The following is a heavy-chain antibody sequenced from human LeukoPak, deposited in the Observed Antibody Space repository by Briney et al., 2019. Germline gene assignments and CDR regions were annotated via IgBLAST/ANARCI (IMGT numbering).Heavy chain of an antibody. J-gene: IGHJ5*02. Sequence: GGSLRLSCAASGFTFSSYAMSWVRQAPGKGLEWVSAISGSGGSTYYADSVKGRFTISRDNSKNTLYLQMNSLRAEDTAVYYCAKDQWTYCGGDCYGDWFDPWGQGTLVTVSS. CDR3: AKDQWTYCGGDCYGDWFDP. V-gene: IGHV3-23*01. CDR2: ISGSGGST. D-gene: IGHD2-21*02. CDR1: GFTFSSYA.